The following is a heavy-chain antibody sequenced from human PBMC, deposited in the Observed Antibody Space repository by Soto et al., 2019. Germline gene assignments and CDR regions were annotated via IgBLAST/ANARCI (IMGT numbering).Heavy chain of an antibody. CDR1: GGTFSSYA. V-gene: IGHV1-69*13. CDR2: IIPIFGTA. CDR3: ARDDYYDSSGYQGSWFDP. Sequence: ASVKVSCKASGGTFSSYAISWVRQAPGQGLEWMGGIIPIFGTANYAQKFQGRVTITADESTSTAYMELSSLRSEDTAVYYCARDDYYDSSGYQGSWFDPWGQGTLVT. J-gene: IGHJ5*02. D-gene: IGHD3-22*01.